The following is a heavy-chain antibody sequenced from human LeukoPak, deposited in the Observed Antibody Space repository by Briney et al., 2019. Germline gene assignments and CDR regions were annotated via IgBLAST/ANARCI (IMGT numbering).Heavy chain of an antibody. CDR1: GLIFSSYA. V-gene: IGHV3-23*01. CDR2: ISGRGELT. J-gene: IGHJ5*01. Sequence: GGSLRLSCAASGLIFSSYAMSWVRQAPGKGLEWVASISGRGELTYYTDSVRGRFTISRDNSRSTLYLQMNFLRTDDTAVYYCVKDRPNYYGSEGHYYRQNGDSWGQGTLVTVSS. D-gene: IGHD3-22*01. CDR3: VKDRPNYYGSEGHYYRQNGDS.